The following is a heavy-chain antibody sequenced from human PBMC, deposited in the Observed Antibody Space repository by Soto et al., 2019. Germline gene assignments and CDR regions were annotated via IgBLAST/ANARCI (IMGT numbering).Heavy chain of an antibody. CDR1: GFTFSSYD. Sequence: LRLSCAASGFTFSSYDMNWVRQATVKGLESVSYISSSSSTIYYADSVKGRFTTSGDNDKNSLYLQMTSLRAEDTAVYYCVRDLAGLDGAFDIWGQGTLVTVSS. J-gene: IGHJ3*02. D-gene: IGHD6-13*01. V-gene: IGHV3-48*03. CDR2: ISSSSSTI. CDR3: VRDLAGLDGAFDI.